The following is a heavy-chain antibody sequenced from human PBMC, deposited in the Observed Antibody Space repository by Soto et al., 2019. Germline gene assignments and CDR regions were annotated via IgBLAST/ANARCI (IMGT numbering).Heavy chain of an antibody. Sequence: QVQLVQSGAEVKKPGSSVKVSCKASGSTFSSYAISWVRQAPGQGLEWMGGIIPIFGTANYAQKFQGRVTITADESRSTAYMELSSLRSEDTAVYYCARGHIAAAGSEGDYYYYYGMDVWGQGTTVTVSS. CDR3: ARGHIAAAGSEGDYYYYYGMDV. J-gene: IGHJ6*02. CDR2: IIPIFGTA. CDR1: GSTFSSYA. D-gene: IGHD6-13*01. V-gene: IGHV1-69*12.